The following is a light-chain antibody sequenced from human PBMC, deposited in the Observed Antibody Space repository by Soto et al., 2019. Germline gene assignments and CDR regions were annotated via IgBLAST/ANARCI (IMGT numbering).Light chain of an antibody. CDR3: QQCNNWPFS. J-gene: IGKJ5*01. CDR2: DVS. Sequence: SLLPWERASLSCRASQSVSSYLAWYQQKHGQSPRLLIYDVSIRATGVPARFSGTGSETDGTLTISGLQQEDAAVYFCQQCNNWPFSFGQGTRLEIK. CDR1: QSVSSY. V-gene: IGKV3-11*01.